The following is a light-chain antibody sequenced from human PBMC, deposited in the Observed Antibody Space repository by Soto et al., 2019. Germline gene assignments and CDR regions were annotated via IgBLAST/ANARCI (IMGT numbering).Light chain of an antibody. CDR1: KSGDKY. Sequence: SYELTQPPSVSVSPGQTASITCSGDKSGDKYACWYQQKPGQSPVLVIYQDSKRPSGIPERFSGSHSGNTATLTISGTQAMDEADYYCQAWDSSTVVFGGGTKLTVL. V-gene: IGLV3-1*01. J-gene: IGLJ2*01. CDR3: QAWDSSTVV. CDR2: QDS.